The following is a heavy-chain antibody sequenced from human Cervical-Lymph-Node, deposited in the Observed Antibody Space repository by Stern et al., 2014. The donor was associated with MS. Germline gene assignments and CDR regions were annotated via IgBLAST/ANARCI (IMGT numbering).Heavy chain of an antibody. V-gene: IGHV1-69*01. CDR2: IITLFGTT. CDR3: VRDQGGIAAS. Sequence: VQLVESGAEVKKPGSSMKVSCKASGGTFSTIAISWVRQAPGQGLEWLGGIITLFGTTNYAQQVQGRVTIIADESTNTVNMELSSLRSEDTAVYYCVRDQGGIAASWGQGTLVTVSS. CDR1: GGTFSTIA. J-gene: IGHJ4*02. D-gene: IGHD6-13*01.